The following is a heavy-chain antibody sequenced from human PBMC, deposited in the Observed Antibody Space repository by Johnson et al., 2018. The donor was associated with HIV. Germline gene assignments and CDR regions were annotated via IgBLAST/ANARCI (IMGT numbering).Heavy chain of an antibody. CDR3: ARSPNTTSARRAFDI. CDR2: IWYDGSNK. CDR1: GFTFSSYG. Sequence: QVQLVESGGGVVQPGRSLRLSCAASGFTFSSYGMHWVRQAPGKGLEWVAVIWYDGSNKYYADSVKGRFTISRDNSKNTLYLQMNSLRSEDMAVYYCARSPNTTSARRAFDIWGQETMVTVSS. J-gene: IGHJ3*02. V-gene: IGHV3-33*01. D-gene: IGHD1-1*01.